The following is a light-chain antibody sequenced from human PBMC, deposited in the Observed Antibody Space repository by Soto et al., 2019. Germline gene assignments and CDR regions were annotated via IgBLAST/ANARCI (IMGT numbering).Light chain of an antibody. CDR2: ATS. Sequence: EIVVTQSPGTLSLSPGERATLSCRASQTVTSNYLAWYQEKPRQAPRLLIYATSRRATGTPERFSGSGSGTDFVLTISRLEPEEFAVNYCQQYGGSLPYTFGQGTKLEIK. CDR1: QTVTSNY. CDR3: QQYGGSLPYT. V-gene: IGKV3-20*01. J-gene: IGKJ2*01.